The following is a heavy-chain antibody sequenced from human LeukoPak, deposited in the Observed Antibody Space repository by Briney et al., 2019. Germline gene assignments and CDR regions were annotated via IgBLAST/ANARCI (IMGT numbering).Heavy chain of an antibody. V-gene: IGHV3-23*01. CDR2: ISGGGGSK. Sequence: PAGGSLRLSCAASGFTFSSYAMSWVRQAPGKGLEWVSAISGGGGSKYYADSVKGRFTISRDNSKNTLYLQMNSLRAEDTAVYYRAKVVGSFTHHDAVDMWGQGTMVTVS. CDR1: GFTFSSYA. CDR3: AKVVGSFTHHDAVDM. D-gene: IGHD3-10*01. J-gene: IGHJ3*02.